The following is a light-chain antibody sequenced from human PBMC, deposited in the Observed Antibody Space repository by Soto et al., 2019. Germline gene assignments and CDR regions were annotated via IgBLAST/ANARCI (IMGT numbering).Light chain of an antibody. CDR2: GAS. Sequence: EIVFTQSPGTLSLSPCQRATLSCRASQSVSNNYLAWYQQKPGQAPRLLIYGASNRATGIPDRFSGSGSGTEFTLTISSLQSEDFAVYFCQQYHDWYTFGQGTKVDIK. V-gene: IGKV3-20*01. CDR3: QQYHDWYT. J-gene: IGKJ2*01. CDR1: QSVSNNY.